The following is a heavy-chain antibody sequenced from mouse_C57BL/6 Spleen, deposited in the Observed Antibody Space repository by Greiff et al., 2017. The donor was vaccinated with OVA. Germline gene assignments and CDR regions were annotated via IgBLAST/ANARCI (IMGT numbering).Heavy chain of an antibody. CDR1: GYTFTSYW. CDR2: IYPGSGST. J-gene: IGHJ1*03. CDR3: ARSPYYWYFDV. V-gene: IGHV1-55*01. Sequence: QVQLQQPGAELVKPGASVKMSCKASGYTFTSYWITWVKQRPGQGLEWIGDIYPGSGSTNYNEKFKGKSTLTVDKSSSTAYMQLRSLTSEDSAVDYCARSPYYWYFDVWGTGTTVTVSS.